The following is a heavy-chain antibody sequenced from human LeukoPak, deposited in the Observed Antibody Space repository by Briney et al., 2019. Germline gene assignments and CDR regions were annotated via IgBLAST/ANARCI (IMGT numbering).Heavy chain of an antibody. CDR1: GGSISSYY. CDR2: IYYSGSN. Sequence: SETLSLTCTVSGGSISSYYWSWIRQPPGKGLEWIGSIYYSGSNNYHASLTNRVTISVDTSKNQFSLKLSSVTAADTAVYYCAREVGYCSGGSCYSYFDYWGQGTLVTVSS. D-gene: IGHD2-15*01. CDR3: AREVGYCSGGSCYSYFDY. V-gene: IGHV4-59*01. J-gene: IGHJ4*02.